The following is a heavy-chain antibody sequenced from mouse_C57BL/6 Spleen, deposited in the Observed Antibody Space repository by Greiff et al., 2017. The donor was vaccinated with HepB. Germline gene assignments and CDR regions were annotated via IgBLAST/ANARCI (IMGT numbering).Heavy chain of an antibody. J-gene: IGHJ4*01. CDR2: IYPGSGNT. CDR1: GYTFTDYY. Sequence: QVQLKQSGAELVRPGASVKLSCKASGYTFTDYYINWVKQRPGQGLEWIARIYPGSGNTYYNEKFKGKATLTAEKSSSTAYMQLSSLTSEDSAVYFCARSAQGYYAMDYWGQGTSVTVSS. D-gene: IGHD3-2*02. V-gene: IGHV1-76*01. CDR3: ARSAQGYYAMDY.